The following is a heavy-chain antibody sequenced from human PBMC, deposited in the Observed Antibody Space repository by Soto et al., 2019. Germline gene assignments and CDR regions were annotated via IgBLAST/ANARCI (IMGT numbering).Heavy chain of an antibody. CDR1: GDSFSNFY. CDR2: FHGSGNT. J-gene: IGHJ6*01. Sequence: PETLYLTCTVSGDSFSNFYWRWIRNPPWPGLAWIGYFHGSGNTGYNPSLAHRVSIGSGTYANHFSLKLSSVTAADTAIYYRARGTRALITSFFAYWGQGLTVTVS. CDR3: ARGTRALITSFFAY. D-gene: IGHD3-3*01. V-gene: IGHV4-59*01.